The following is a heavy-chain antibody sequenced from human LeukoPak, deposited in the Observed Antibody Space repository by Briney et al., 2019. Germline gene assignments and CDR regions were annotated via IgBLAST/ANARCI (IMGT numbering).Heavy chain of an antibody. D-gene: IGHD6-13*01. CDR2: IYYSGST. CDR3: ARTLVAANNFDY. Sequence: SETLSLTCTVSGGSISSSSYYWGWIRQPPGKGLEWIGSIYYSGSTYYNPSLKSRVTISVDTSKNQFSLKLSSVTAADTAVYCCARTLVAANNFDYWGQGTLVTVSS. CDR1: GGSISSSSYY. J-gene: IGHJ4*02. V-gene: IGHV4-39*01.